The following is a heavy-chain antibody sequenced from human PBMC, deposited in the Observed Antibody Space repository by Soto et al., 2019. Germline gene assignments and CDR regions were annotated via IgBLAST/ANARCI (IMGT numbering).Heavy chain of an antibody. J-gene: IGHJ6*02. CDR2: TLYRSSKWYN. CDR1: GDSVSTNIAA. CDR3: ARDAAPTLNYPHGMDV. D-gene: IGHD1-7*01. V-gene: IGHV6-1*01. Sequence: QTLSLTCAISGDSVSTNIAAWSWIRQSPSRGLEWLGRTLYRSSKWYNEYAVSVKSRMTINPDTSKNQFSLQLNSVTPEDTAVYYCARDAAPTLNYPHGMDVWGQGTAVTVSS.